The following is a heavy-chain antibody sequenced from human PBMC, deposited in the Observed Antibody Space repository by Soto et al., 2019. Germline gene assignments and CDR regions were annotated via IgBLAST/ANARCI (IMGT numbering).Heavy chain of an antibody. V-gene: IGHV4-31*03. CDR3: ARVRSGVGYNWFDP. D-gene: IGHD3-16*01. CDR1: GGSISSGAYY. J-gene: IGHJ5*02. Sequence: QVQLQESGPGLVKPSQTLSLTCTVSGGSISSGAYYWSWIRQHPGRGLEWIGYIYYSGSTYYNPSLKSRVTISVHTSKSQFSLKLSSVTAADTAVYYCARVRSGVGYNWFDPWGQGTLVTVSS. CDR2: IYYSGST.